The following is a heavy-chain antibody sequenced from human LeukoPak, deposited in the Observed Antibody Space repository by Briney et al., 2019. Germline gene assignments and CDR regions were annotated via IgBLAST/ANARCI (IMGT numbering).Heavy chain of an antibody. J-gene: IGHJ3*02. D-gene: IGHD4-17*01. CDR3: ARAVDYGNAFDI. V-gene: IGHV3-74*01. CDR2: INSDGSST. Sequence: GGSLRLSCAASGYTFSSYWMHWVRQAPGKGRVWVSLINSDGSSTSYAASVKGRFTISRDNAKNTLYLQMHSLRPEDTAVYYCARAVDYGNAFDIWGQGTMVTVSS. CDR1: GYTFSSYW.